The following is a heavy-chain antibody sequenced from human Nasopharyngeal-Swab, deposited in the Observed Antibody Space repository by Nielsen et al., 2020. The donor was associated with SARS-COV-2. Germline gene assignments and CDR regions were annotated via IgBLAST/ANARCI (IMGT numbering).Heavy chain of an antibody. D-gene: IGHD3-3*01. CDR1: GGSISSGGYY. CDR3: ARDSSRRSRGSYYYYGMDV. V-gene: IGHV4-31*11. CDR2: IYYSGST. J-gene: IGHJ6*02. Sequence: SETLSLTCAVSGGSISSGGYYWSWIRQPPGKGLEWIGYIYYSGSTYYNPSLKSRVTISVDTSKNQFSLKLSSVTAADTAVYYCARDSSRRSRGSYYYYGMDVWGQGTTVTVSS.